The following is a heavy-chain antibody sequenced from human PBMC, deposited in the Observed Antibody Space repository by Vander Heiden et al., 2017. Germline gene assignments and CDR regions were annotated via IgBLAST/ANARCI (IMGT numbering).Heavy chain of an antibody. CDR1: SSYA. Sequence: SSYAISWVRQAPGQGLEWMGGIIPIFGTATYAQKCQGRVTITADKSTSKAYMERSSLEAEDSDVYYCARDYGDSNSGAFDVWGQGTMVTVSS. CDR2: IIPIFGTA. J-gene: IGHJ3*01. D-gene: IGHD4-17*01. V-gene: IGHV1-69*06. CDR3: ARDYGDSNSGAFDV.